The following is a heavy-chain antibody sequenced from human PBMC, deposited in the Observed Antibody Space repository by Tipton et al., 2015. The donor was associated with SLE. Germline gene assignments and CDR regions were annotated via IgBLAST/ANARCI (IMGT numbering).Heavy chain of an antibody. J-gene: IGHJ3*02. Sequence: LRLSCTVSGGSISSSSYYWGWIRQPPGKGLEWIGSIYYSGSTYYNPSLKSRVTISVDTSKNQFSLKLSSVTAADTAVYYCARGGGLTTVTTYAFDIWGQGTMVTVSS. D-gene: IGHD4-17*01. CDR3: ARGGGLTTVTTYAFDI. V-gene: IGHV4-39*07. CDR1: GGSISSSSYY. CDR2: IYYSGST.